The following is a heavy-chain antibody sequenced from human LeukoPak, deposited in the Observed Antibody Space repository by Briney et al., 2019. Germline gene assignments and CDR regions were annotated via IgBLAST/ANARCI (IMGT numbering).Heavy chain of an antibody. Sequence: SETLSLTCTVSGGSIRSFYWSWIRQPPGKGLEWIGEINHSGSTNYNPSLKSRVTISVDTSKNQFSLKLSSVTAADTAVYYCARAQSPYDFWSGYYRRNWFDPWGQGTLVTVSS. CDR3: ARAQSPYDFWSGYYRRNWFDP. V-gene: IGHV4-34*01. CDR2: INHSGST. CDR1: GGSIRSFY. D-gene: IGHD3-3*01. J-gene: IGHJ5*02.